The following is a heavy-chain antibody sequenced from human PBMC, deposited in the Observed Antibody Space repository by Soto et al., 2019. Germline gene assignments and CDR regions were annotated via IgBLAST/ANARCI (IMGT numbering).Heavy chain of an antibody. V-gene: IGHV6-1*01. Sequence: SQTLSLTCAISGDSVSSNTASWNWIRQSPSRGLEWLGRTYFRSKWYNDYAVSVKSRIIINPDTSNNQFSLQLNSVTPEDTAVYSCAKGENLGPKTGHAYDPWGQGIMVTVS. CDR1: GDSVSSNTAS. D-gene: IGHD2-21*01. CDR2: TYFRSKWYN. CDR3: AKGENLGPKTGHAYDP. J-gene: IGHJ5*02.